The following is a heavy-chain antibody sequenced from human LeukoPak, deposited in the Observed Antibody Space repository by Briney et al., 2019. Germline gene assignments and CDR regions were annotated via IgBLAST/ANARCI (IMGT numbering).Heavy chain of an antibody. CDR1: GFTFSSYV. D-gene: IGHD3-3*01. J-gene: IGHJ4*02. CDR3: TTLPKYYDFWSGYYAYYFDY. Sequence: QPGGSLRLSCAVSGFTFSSYVMNWVRQAPGMGLEWVSGISGSGGSTYYADSVKGRFSISRDNSKNTLYLQMNSLRAEDTAVYYCTTLPKYYDFWSGYYAYYFDYWGQGTLVTVSS. CDR2: ISGSGGST. V-gene: IGHV3-23*01.